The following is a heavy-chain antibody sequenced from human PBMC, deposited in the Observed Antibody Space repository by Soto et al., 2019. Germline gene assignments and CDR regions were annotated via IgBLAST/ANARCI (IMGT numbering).Heavy chain of an antibody. J-gene: IGHJ4*02. CDR3: ARGSCSSTSCYKEYYFDL. V-gene: IGHV1-69*01. D-gene: IGHD2-2*02. CDR1: GGTFSGYA. Sequence: QVQLVQSGAEVKKPGSSVKVSCKASGGTFSGYAISWVRQAPGQGLEWMGEIIPMFGTSNYPQKLQGRVTITADESTSTAYMELRSLRSEDTAVYYCARGSCSSTSCYKEYYFDLWGQGTLVTVSS. CDR2: IIPMFGTS.